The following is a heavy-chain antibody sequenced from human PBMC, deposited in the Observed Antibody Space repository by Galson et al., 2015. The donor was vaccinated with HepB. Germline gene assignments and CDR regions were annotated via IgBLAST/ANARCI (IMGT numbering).Heavy chain of an antibody. D-gene: IGHD3-10*01. V-gene: IGHV2-5*02. CDR2: IYWDDDK. CDR3: AHSFGELFGRAFDI. Sequence: PALVKPTQTLTLTCTFSGFSLSTSGVGVGWIRQPPGKALERLALIYWDDDKRYSPSLKSRLTITKDTSKNQVVLTMTNMDPVDTATYYCAHSFGELFGRAFDIWGQGTMVTVSS. CDR1: GFSLSTSGVG. J-gene: IGHJ3*02.